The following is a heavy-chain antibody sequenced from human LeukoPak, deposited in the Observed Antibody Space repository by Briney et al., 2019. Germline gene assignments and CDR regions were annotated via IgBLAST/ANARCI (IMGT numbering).Heavy chain of an antibody. CDR3: ARDPRWRIAVAGTLDY. CDR1: GFTFSSYS. V-gene: IGHV3-21*01. D-gene: IGHD6-19*01. Sequence: PGGSLRLSCAASGFTFSSYSMNWVRQAPGKGLEWVSSISSSSSYIYYADSVKGRFTISRDNAKNSLYLQMNSLRAEDTAVYYCARDPRWRIAVAGTLDYWGQGTLVTVSS. J-gene: IGHJ4*02. CDR2: ISSSSSYI.